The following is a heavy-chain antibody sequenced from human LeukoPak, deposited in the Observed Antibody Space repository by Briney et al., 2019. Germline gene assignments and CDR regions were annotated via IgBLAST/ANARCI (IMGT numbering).Heavy chain of an antibody. V-gene: IGHV3-49*04. Sequence: GGSLRLSCTPSGFRFGDYAMTWVRQAPGKGLEWVGLIRSEVYGGTTEYGASVKGRFTISRDDYKSIAYLQMNSLKTEDTDVYYCTTNGGSGYLDLWGQGTLVTVSS. CDR2: IRSEVYGGTT. CDR1: GFRFGDYA. CDR3: TTNGGSGYLDL. J-gene: IGHJ5*02. D-gene: IGHD3-22*01.